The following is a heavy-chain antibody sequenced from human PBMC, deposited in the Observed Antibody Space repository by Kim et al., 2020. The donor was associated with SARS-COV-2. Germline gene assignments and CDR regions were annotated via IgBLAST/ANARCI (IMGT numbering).Heavy chain of an antibody. CDR2: GGTT. Sequence: GGTTVYAAPVKGRFTISRDDSKNTLYLQMNSLKTEDTAVYYCTTDTALDYWGQGTLVTVSS. D-gene: IGHD4-17*01. V-gene: IGHV3-15*01. J-gene: IGHJ4*02. CDR3: TTDTALDY.